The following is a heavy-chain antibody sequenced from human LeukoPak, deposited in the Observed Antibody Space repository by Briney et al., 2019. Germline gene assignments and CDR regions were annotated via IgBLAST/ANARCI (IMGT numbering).Heavy chain of an antibody. CDR3: ARELRSFGYYYYYMDV. CDR1: GGSFSGYY. D-gene: IGHD1-1*01. J-gene: IGHJ6*03. CDR2: INHSGST. V-gene: IGHV4-34*01. Sequence: PSETLSLTCAVYGGSFSGYYWSWIRQPPGKGLEWIGEINHSGSTNYNPSLKSRVTISVDTSKNQFSLKLNSVTAADTAVYYCARELRSFGYYYYYMDVWGKGTTVTISS.